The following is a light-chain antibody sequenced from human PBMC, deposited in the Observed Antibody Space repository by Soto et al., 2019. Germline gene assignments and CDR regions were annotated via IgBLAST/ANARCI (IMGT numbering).Light chain of an antibody. CDR2: KAS. CDR3: QQLFDSPIT. V-gene: IGKV1-5*03. CDR1: QSIGSW. Sequence: DIQMTQSPSTLSASVGDRVIIVCRASQSIGSWLAWYQQKPGKAPKLLIYKASSLESGVPSRFSATVSGTEFSLTITSLQPEDFATYYCQQLFDSPITFGQGTRLEIK. J-gene: IGKJ5*01.